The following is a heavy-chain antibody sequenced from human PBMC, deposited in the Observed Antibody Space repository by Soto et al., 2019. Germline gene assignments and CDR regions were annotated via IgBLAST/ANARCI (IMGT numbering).Heavy chain of an antibody. J-gene: IGHJ4*02. CDR3: ARPDTAMGSYYFDY. CDR2: IYYSGST. D-gene: IGHD5-18*01. Sequence: SETLSLTCTVSGGSISSSSYYWGWIRQPPGKGLEWIGSIYYSGSTYYNPSLKSRVTISVDTSKNQFSLKLSSVTAADTAVYYCARPDTAMGSYYFDYWGQGTLVTVS. CDR1: GGSISSSSYY. V-gene: IGHV4-39*01.